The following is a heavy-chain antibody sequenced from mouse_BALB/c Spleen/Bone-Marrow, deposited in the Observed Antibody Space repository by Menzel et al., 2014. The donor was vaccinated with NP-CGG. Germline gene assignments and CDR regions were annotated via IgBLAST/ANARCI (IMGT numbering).Heavy chain of an antibody. CDR1: GYEFSSHW. Sequence: QVQLKESGAEPVRAGASVTISCKAFGYEFSSHWKKWGKQRPGQGLEWIGQIYPGDGDTNYNGKFKGKATLTADKSSSTAYMQVSSLTSEDSAVYFCARVYYGNLDYWGQGTSVTVSS. CDR2: IYPGDGDT. V-gene: IGHV1-80*01. J-gene: IGHJ4*01. CDR3: ARVYYGNLDY. D-gene: IGHD2-1*01.